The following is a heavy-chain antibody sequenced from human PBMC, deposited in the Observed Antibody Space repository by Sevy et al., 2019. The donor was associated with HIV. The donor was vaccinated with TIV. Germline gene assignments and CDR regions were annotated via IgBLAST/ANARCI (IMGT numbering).Heavy chain of an antibody. D-gene: IGHD6-6*01. J-gene: IGHJ6*02. V-gene: IGHV1-8*01. Sequence: ASVKVSCKASGYTFTSYDINWVRQATGQGLEWMGWMNPNSGNTGYAQKFQGRVTMTRNTSISTAYMELSSLRSEDTAVYYCARGPGIAARHFRGGGYYYGMDVWGQGTTVTVSS. CDR3: ARGPGIAARHFRGGGYYYGMDV. CDR2: MNPNSGNT. CDR1: GYTFTSYD.